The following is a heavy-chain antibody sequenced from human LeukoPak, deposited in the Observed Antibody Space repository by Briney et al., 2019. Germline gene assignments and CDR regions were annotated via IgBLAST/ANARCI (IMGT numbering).Heavy chain of an antibody. J-gene: IGHJ6*03. CDR3: TREVGCYLASDYYYYMDV. CDR2: IRSKVYGGTT. Sequence: GGSLRLSCTTSGFIFGDYAMNWVRQAPGKGLEWVGFIRSKVYGGTTEYAASVKGRFTISKDDSKSIAYLQMSSLKIEDTAVYYCTREVGCYLASDYYYYMDVWGKGTTVTISS. CDR1: GFIFGDYA. V-gene: IGHV3-49*04. D-gene: IGHD2-8*01.